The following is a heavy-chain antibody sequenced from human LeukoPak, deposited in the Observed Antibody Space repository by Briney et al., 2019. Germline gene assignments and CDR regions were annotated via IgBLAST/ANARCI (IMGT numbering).Heavy chain of an antibody. V-gene: IGHV1-8*01. CDR1: GYTFTSYD. Sequence: ASVKVSCKASGYTFTSYDINWVRQATGQGLEWVGWMNLNSGNTGYAQKFQGRVTMTRNTSIRTAYMELSSLRSEDTAVYYCARFRRTRFGELFDWFDPWGQGTLVTVSS. CDR2: MNLNSGNT. CDR3: ARFRRTRFGELFDWFDP. J-gene: IGHJ5*02. D-gene: IGHD3-10*01.